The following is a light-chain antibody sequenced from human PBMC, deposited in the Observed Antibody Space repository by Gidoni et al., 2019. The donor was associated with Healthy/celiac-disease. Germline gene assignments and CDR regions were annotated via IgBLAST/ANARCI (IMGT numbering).Light chain of an antibody. V-gene: IGKV4-1*01. CDR1: QSVLYSSNNKNY. CDR3: QQYYSTPLT. CDR2: WAS. Sequence: DLVMTQSPDSLAVSVGGRATIDCKSSQSVLYSSNNKNYLAWYQQKPGQPPKLLIYWASTRESGVPDRFSGSGSGTDFTLTISCLQAEDVAVYYCQQYYSTPLTFGGGTKVEIK. J-gene: IGKJ4*01.